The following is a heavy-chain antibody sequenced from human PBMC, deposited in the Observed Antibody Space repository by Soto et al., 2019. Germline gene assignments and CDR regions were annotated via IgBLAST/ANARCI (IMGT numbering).Heavy chain of an antibody. CDR2: IDGVGTGT. V-gene: IGHV3-74*01. CDR3: TPVCEY. Sequence: GGSLRLSCAASGFTFTNYWMHWVRQVPGKGLVWVSRIDGVGTGTSYSDSVRGRFTISRDKAENTLYLQMNSLRAEDTAVYYCTPVCEYWGQGT. CDR1: GFTFTNYW. J-gene: IGHJ1*01. D-gene: IGHD2-21*01.